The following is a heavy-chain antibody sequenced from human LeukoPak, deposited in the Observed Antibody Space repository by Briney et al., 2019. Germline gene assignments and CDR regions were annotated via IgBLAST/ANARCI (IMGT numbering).Heavy chain of an antibody. V-gene: IGHV3-30*02. D-gene: IGHD1-26*01. J-gene: IGHJ4*02. CDR2: IRYDGSNK. CDR1: GFTFSSYG. CDR3: AKDAIVGATLPFDY. Sequence: PGRSLRLSCAASGFTFSSYGMHWVRQAPGKGLEWVAFIRYDGSNKYYADSVKGRFTISRDSSKNTLYLQMNSLRVEDTSVYYCAKDAIVGATLPFDYWGQGTLVTVSS.